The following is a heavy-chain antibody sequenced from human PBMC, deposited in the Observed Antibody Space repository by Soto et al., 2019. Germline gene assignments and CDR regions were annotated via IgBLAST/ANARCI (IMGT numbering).Heavy chain of an antibody. Sequence: SESLSLTCAVYGGSFSGYYWSWIRQPPGKGLEWIGEINHSGSTNYNPSLKSRVTISVDTSKNQFSLKLSSVTAADTAVYYCARGGRYCSSTSCYNRAEYFQHWGQGTLVTVSS. CDR3: ARGGRYCSSTSCYNRAEYFQH. V-gene: IGHV4-34*01. D-gene: IGHD2-2*02. J-gene: IGHJ1*01. CDR2: INHSGST. CDR1: GGSFSGYY.